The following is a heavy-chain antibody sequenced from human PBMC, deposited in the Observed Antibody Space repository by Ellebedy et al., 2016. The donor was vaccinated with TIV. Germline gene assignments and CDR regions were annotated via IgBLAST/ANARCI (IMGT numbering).Heavy chain of an antibody. V-gene: IGHV3-33*01. CDR1: GFTFSSYG. J-gene: IGHJ3*02. Sequence: GESLKISCAASGFTFSSYGMHWVRQAPGKGLEWVAVIWYDGSNKYYADSVKGRFTISRDNSKNTLYLQMNSLRAEVTAVYYCARVKLSYAFDIWGQGTMVTVSS. CDR3: ARVKLSYAFDI. CDR2: IWYDGSNK. D-gene: IGHD1-7*01.